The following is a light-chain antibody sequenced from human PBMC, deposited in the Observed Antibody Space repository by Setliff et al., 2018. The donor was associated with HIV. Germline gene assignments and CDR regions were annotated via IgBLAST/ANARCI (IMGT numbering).Light chain of an antibody. Sequence: SYELTQPPSVSVTPGKTARITCGGNNIGSKSVHWYQQKPGRAPVLVVHDDSDRPSGIPERFSGSNSGNTATLTISRVEAGDEADYYCQVWDSSSDHPGVFGTGTKVTVL. J-gene: IGLJ1*01. CDR2: DDS. V-gene: IGLV3-21*03. CDR3: QVWDSSSDHPGV. CDR1: NIGSKS.